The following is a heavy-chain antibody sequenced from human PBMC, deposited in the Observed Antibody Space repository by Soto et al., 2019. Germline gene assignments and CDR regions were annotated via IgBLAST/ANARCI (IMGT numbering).Heavy chain of an antibody. V-gene: IGHV1-8*01. CDR2: MNPNSGNT. CDR1: GYTFTSYD. J-gene: IGHJ6*02. Sequence: ASVKVSCKASGYTFTSYDINWVRQATGQGLEWMGWMNPNSGNTGYAQKFQGRVTMTRNTSISTAYMELSSLRSEDTAVYYCARERTGTTSMDVWGQGTTLTVSS. D-gene: IGHD1-1*01. CDR3: ARERTGTTSMDV.